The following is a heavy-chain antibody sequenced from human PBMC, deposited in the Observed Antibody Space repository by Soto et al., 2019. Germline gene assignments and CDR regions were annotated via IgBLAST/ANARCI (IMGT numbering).Heavy chain of an antibody. Sequence: PXGSLRLSCAAAGLTFSDYYMSLIRQAPGKGLEWVSDISSSGSTIYYADSVKGRFTISRDNAKNSLFLQMNGLRAEDTAVYYCARASSIYCSGGRCYVDYWGQGTLVTVSS. J-gene: IGHJ4*02. CDR3: ARASSIYCSGGRCYVDY. CDR2: ISSSGSTI. D-gene: IGHD2-15*01. V-gene: IGHV3-11*01. CDR1: GLTFSDYY.